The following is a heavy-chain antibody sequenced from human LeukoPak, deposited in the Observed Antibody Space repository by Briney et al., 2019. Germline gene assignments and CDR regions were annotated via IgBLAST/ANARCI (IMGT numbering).Heavy chain of an antibody. D-gene: IGHD2-2*02. CDR1: GGTFSSYA. Sequence: GASVKVSCKASGGTFSSYAISWVRQAAGQGLDWMGGIIPIFGTANYAQKSQGRVTITADESTSTAYMELSSLRSEDTAVYYCARDLKGCSSTSCYTINYYYYGMDVWGQGTTVTVSS. CDR3: ARDLKGCSSTSCYTINYYYYGMDV. V-gene: IGHV1-69*13. CDR2: IIPIFGTA. J-gene: IGHJ6*02.